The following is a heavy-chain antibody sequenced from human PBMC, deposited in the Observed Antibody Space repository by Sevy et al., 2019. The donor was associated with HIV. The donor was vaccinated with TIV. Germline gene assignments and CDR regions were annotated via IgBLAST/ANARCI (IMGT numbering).Heavy chain of an antibody. J-gene: IGHJ6*02. D-gene: IGHD6-19*01. V-gene: IGHV3-53*01. CDR1: GFTVSSNY. Sequence: GGSLRLSCAASGFTVSSNYMSWVRQAPGKGLEWVSVIYSGGSTYYADSVKGRFTISRDNSKNTLYLQMNSLRAEDTAVYYWASTSGIAGAYYYYGMDVWGQGTTVTVSS. CDR3: ASTSGIAGAYYYYGMDV. CDR2: IYSGGST.